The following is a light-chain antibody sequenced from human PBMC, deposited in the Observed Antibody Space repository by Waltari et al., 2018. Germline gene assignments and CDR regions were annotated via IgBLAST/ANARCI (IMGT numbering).Light chain of an antibody. CDR3: QKYGSLPAT. Sequence: EIMLTQSPGTLSLSPGERATLSCRASQSISKYLAWYQQKPGQAPRLLIYDASIRATGIQDSFSGSGYGTDFSLTISRLEPEDYAVYYCQKYGSLPATFGRGTKVEIK. CDR2: DAS. J-gene: IGKJ1*01. V-gene: IGKV3-20*01. CDR1: QSISKY.